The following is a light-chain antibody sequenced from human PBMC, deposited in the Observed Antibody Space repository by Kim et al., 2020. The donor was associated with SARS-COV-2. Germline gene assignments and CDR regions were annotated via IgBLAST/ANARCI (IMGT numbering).Light chain of an antibody. CDR2: TNY. Sequence: QSVLAQPPSVSGTPGQRVTISCSGSSSNIGSNTVSWYQRLPGTAPTLLIYTNYQRRSGVSDRFSGSKSGTAASLVISGLQSGDEGDYYCAAWDDTLKGIVFGGGTQLTVL. CDR3: AAWDDTLKGIV. V-gene: IGLV1-44*01. J-gene: IGLJ2*01. CDR1: SSNIGSNT.